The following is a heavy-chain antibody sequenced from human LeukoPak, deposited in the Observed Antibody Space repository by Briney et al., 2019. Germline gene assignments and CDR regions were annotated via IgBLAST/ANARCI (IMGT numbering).Heavy chain of an antibody. Sequence: GGSLRLSCAASGFTFSSYTMSWVRQAPGKGLEWVSGISAGGGSTYYADSVKGRFTISRDNSKNTLYLQFNSLRAEDTAVYYCAKDRGNYYDSPRFDPWGQGTLVTVSS. CDR1: GFTFSSYT. J-gene: IGHJ5*02. D-gene: IGHD3-22*01. CDR3: AKDRGNYYDSPRFDP. CDR2: ISAGGGST. V-gene: IGHV3-23*01.